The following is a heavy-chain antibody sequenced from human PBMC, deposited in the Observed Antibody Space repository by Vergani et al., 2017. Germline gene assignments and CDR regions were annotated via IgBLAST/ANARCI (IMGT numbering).Heavy chain of an antibody. Sequence: QVQLVESGGGVVQPGGSLRLSCAASGFTFSGHAMHWVRQAPGKGLEWVAFTRYDGSNKYYADSVKGRFTISRDNSKNTLYLLMNNLRSEDTAVYYCAKDRAAVAATGFFENWGQGTLVIVSS. CDR3: AKDRAAVAATGFFEN. J-gene: IGHJ1*01. D-gene: IGHD2-15*01. V-gene: IGHV3-30*02. CDR2: TRYDGSNK. CDR1: GFTFSGHA.